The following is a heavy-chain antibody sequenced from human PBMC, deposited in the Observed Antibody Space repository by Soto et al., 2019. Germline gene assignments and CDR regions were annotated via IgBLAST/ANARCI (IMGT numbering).Heavy chain of an antibody. CDR3: AKDLYSSGWEPDAFDI. CDR2: ISGSGGRT. Sequence: GGSLRLSCAASGITISNYPMSWVRQAPGKGLDWVSGISGSGGRTYYADSAKGRFTISRDNSKNTLYLQMNSLRAEDTAVYYCAKDLYSSGWEPDAFDIWGQGTMVTVSS. D-gene: IGHD6-19*01. CDR1: GITISNYP. V-gene: IGHV3-23*01. J-gene: IGHJ3*02.